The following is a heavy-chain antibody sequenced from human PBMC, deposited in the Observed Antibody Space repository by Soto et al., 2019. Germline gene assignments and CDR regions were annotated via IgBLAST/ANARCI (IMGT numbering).Heavy chain of an antibody. J-gene: IGHJ6*02. D-gene: IGHD3-9*01. CDR3: AKAQPLRYFKSYYGMNV. Sequence: GGSLRLSCAASGFTFSSYAMSWVRQAPGKGLEWVSAISGSGGSTYYADSVKGRFTISRDNSKNTLYLQMNSLRAEDTAVYYCAKAQPLRYFKSYYGMNVWGQGTTVTVSS. V-gene: IGHV3-23*01. CDR1: GFTFSSYA. CDR2: ISGSGGST.